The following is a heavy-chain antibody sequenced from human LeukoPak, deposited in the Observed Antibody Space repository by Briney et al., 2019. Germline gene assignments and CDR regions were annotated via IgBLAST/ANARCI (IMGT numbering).Heavy chain of an antibody. CDR3: ARRGIAARPRGYYYYYMDV. J-gene: IGHJ6*03. Sequence: SETLSLTRTVSGGSISSYYWSWIRQPPGKGLEWIGYIYYSGSTNYNPSLKSRVTISVDTSKNQFSLKLSSVTAADTAVYYCARRGIAARPRGYYYYYMDVWGKGTTVTVSS. V-gene: IGHV4-59*12. CDR1: GGSISSYY. D-gene: IGHD6-6*01. CDR2: IYYSGST.